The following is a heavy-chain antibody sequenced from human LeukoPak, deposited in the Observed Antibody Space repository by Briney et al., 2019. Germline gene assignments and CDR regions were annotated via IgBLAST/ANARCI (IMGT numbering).Heavy chain of an antibody. CDR2: VFYNGAT. D-gene: IGHD2-2*01. V-gene: IGHV4-59*01. CDR1: GCSISRYY. CDR3: ARDIPRYCSSTSCPVEGGGPNWFAP. Sequence: ASETLSLTCTVSGCSISRYYWTWLRQPPGKGLEWIGCVFYNGATYYNPSLKSRATISVDMSKNQFCLKLPSVTAADTAVYYCARDIPRYCSSTSCPVEGGGPNWFAPWGQGTLVTVSS. J-gene: IGHJ5*02.